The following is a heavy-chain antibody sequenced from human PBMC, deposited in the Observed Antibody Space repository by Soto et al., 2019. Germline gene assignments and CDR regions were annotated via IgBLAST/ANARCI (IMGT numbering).Heavy chain of an antibody. CDR2: ISAYNGNT. CDR1: GYTFTNYG. Sequence: GASVKVSCKASGYTFTNYGISCVLQSPLQWLEWMGWISAYNGNTNYAQKLQGRVTMTTDTSTSTAYMELRSLRSDDTAVYYCARDIVVVVAATRGAFDIWGQGKMVTVSS. D-gene: IGHD2-15*01. V-gene: IGHV1-18*04. J-gene: IGHJ3*02. CDR3: ARDIVVVVAATRGAFDI.